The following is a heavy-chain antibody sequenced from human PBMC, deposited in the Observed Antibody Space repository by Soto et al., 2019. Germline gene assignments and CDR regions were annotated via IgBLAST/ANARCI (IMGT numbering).Heavy chain of an antibody. D-gene: IGHD3-22*01. CDR2: INSDGSST. CDR3: ARARVIRDYYFDY. CDR1: GFTFSSYL. V-gene: IGHV3-74*01. J-gene: IGHJ4*02. Sequence: LRLSCAASGFTFSSYLMHWVRQAPGKGLVWVSRINSDGSSTSYADSVKGRFTISRDNAKNTLYLQMNSLRAEDTAVYYCARARVIRDYYFDYWGQGTLVTVSS.